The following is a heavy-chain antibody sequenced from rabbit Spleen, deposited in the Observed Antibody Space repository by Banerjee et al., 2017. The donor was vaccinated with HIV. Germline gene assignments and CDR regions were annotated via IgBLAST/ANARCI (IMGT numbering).Heavy chain of an antibody. D-gene: IGHD8-1*01. CDR1: GFTISNYW. CDR3: ARDTGSSFSSYGMDL. J-gene: IGHJ6*01. CDR2: IDPLFGST. V-gene: IGHV1S7*01. Sequence: QLVESGGGLVQPGGSLTLSCKAYGFTISNYWMNWVRQAPGKGLEWIGYIDPLFGSTYYANWVNGRFPISRDSAQKTLYLQLNSLTAADTATYFCARDTGSSFSSYGMDLWGPGTLVTVS.